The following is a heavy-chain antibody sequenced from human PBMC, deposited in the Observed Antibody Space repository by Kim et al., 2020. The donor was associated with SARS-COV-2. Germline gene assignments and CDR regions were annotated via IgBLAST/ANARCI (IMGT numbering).Heavy chain of an antibody. CDR3: ARVYYYDSSGYYGEYFDY. Sequence: SETLSLTCTVSGGSISSYYWSWIRQPPGKGLEWIGYIYYSGSTNYNPSLKSRVTISVDTSKNQFSLKLSSVTAADTAVYYCARVYYYDSSGYYGEYFDYWGQGTLVTVSS. J-gene: IGHJ4*02. CDR1: GGSISSYY. CDR2: IYYSGST. V-gene: IGHV4-59*13. D-gene: IGHD3-22*01.